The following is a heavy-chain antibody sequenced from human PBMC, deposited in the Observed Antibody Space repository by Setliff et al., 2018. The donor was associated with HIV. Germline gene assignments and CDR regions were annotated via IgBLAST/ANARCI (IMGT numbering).Heavy chain of an antibody. J-gene: IGHJ5*02. D-gene: IGHD3-22*01. CDR1: GGSISSGGYY. V-gene: IGHV4-31*03. Sequence: PSETLSLTCTVSGGSISSGGYYWSWIRQHPGKGLEWIGYIYYSGSTYYNPSLKSRVTISVDTSKNQFSLKLSSVTAADTAVYYCARVGRIVGARGYWFDPWGQGTLVTVSS. CDR2: IYYSGST. CDR3: ARVGRIVGARGYWFDP.